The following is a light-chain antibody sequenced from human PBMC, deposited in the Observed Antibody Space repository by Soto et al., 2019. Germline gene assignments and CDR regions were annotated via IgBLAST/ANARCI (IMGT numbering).Light chain of an antibody. V-gene: IGLV2-23*01. CDR2: EST. Sequence: QSALTQAVSVSGSPGKSITISCTGTSSDVGSYGLVSWYQQHPGKAPKLMIYESTKRPSGVSSRFSGSKSGNTASLTISRLQAEDEADYHCCSYAGSSPHWVFGGGTKLTVL. CDR3: CSYAGSSPHWV. CDR1: SSDVGSYGL. J-gene: IGLJ3*02.